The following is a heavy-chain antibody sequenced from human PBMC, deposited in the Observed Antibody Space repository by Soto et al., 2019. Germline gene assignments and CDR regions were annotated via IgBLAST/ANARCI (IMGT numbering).Heavy chain of an antibody. D-gene: IGHD3-22*01. CDR1: GGSISSYY. CDR3: ARSMDYYDSSFDY. V-gene: IGHV4-59*01. CDR2: IYYSGST. J-gene: IGHJ4*02. Sequence: SETLSLTCTVSGGSISSYYWSWIRQPPGKGLEWIGYIYYSGSTNYNPSLKSRVTISVDTSKNQFSLKLSSVTAADTAVYYCARSMDYYDSSFDYWGQGTRVTVSS.